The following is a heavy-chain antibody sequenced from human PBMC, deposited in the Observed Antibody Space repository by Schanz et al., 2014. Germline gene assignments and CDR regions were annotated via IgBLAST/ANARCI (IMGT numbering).Heavy chain of an antibody. Sequence: VQLVESGGGLVQPGGSLRLSCAASGFAVDNYYMSCVRQAPGRGLEWVSSISSGGGSTYYADSVKGRFTISRDNFKGALYLQMNSQRAEDTAVYYCAKGRFGELSASDIWGQGTLVTVSS. D-gene: IGHD3-10*01. CDR3: AKGRFGELSASDI. CDR2: ISSGGGST. J-gene: IGHJ3*02. CDR1: GFAVDNYY. V-gene: IGHV3-23*04.